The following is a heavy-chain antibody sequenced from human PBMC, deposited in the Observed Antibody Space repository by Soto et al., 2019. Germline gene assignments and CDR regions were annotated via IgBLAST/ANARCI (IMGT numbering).Heavy chain of an antibody. CDR1: GFTFSSYW. Sequence: GGSLRLSCAASGFTFSSYWMSWVRQAPGKGLEWVANIKQGGREKYYVDSVKDRFTITGDNARNSRYLQMNSLRAEDPAVYYCARGDIFFGPLVFWFDNWGQGTQVTVSS. J-gene: IGHJ5*01. D-gene: IGHD3-9*01. V-gene: IGHV3-7*03. CDR2: IKQGGREK. CDR3: ARGDIFFGPLVFWFDN.